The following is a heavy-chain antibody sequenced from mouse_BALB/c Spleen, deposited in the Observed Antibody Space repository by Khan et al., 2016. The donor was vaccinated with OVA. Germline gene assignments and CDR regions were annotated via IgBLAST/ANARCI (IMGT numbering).Heavy chain of an antibody. J-gene: IGHJ3*01. D-gene: IGHD3-2*02. V-gene: IGHV1-54*03. CDR3: SRSGYGFGAY. Sequence: QVQLQQSGAELVRPGTSVKVSCKASGYAFTDYLIEWLKQRPGQGLEWIGVINPGSGDITYNEKFKDKATLTADKSSSTAYMQLTSLTSDDSAGYFCSRSGYGFGAYWGPGTLVTVSA. CDR1: GYAFTDYL. CDR2: INPGSGDI.